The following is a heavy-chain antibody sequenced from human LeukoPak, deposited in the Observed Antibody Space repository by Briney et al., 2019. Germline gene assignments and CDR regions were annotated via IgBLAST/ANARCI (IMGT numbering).Heavy chain of an antibody. V-gene: IGHV1-2*02. CDR1: GYTFTDYY. CDR3: ASLELRRNYYNSYYMDV. J-gene: IGHJ6*03. D-gene: IGHD1-7*01. CDR2: VNPNSGTT. Sequence: GASVKVSCKASGYTFTDYYIHWVRQAPGQGLQWMGRVNPNSGTTRYLQTFEGRVKMTTDTSIGTSYMELSSLRPDDTAVYYCASLELRRNYYNSYYMDVWGEGTTVAVFS.